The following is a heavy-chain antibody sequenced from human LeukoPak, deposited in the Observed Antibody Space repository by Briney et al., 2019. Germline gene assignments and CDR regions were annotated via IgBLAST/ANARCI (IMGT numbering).Heavy chain of an antibody. CDR3: AKDIVFLFGDP. CDR1: EFSVSSNY. D-gene: IGHD2-15*01. CDR2: IVGDGYKA. V-gene: IGHV3-53*01. Sequence: GGSLRLSCAVSEFSVSSNYMNWVRQVPGKGLEWVATIVGDGYKAYYADSVKGRFAISRDNSQNMLYLQMNSLRAEDTSIYYCAKDIVFLFGDPRGQGALVTVSS. J-gene: IGHJ5*02.